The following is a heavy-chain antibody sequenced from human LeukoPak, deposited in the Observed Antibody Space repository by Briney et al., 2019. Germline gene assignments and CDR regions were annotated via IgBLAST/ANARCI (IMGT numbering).Heavy chain of an antibody. D-gene: IGHD3-22*01. CDR1: GGSISSYY. CDR2: IYYSGST. V-gene: IGHV4-59*08. J-gene: IGHJ4*02. Sequence: SETLSLTCTVSGGSISSYYWSWIRQPPGKGLEWIGYIYYSGSTNYNPSLKSRVTISVDTPKNQFSLNLSSVTAADTAVYYCARQHTSGYSYFDYWGQGTLVTVSS. CDR3: ARQHTSGYSYFDY.